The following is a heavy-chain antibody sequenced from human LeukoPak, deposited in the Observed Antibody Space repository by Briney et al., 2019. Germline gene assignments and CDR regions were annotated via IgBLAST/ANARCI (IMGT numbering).Heavy chain of an antibody. V-gene: IGHV4-4*02. Sequence: PSETLSLTCAVSGGSISSSNWWCWVRQPPGKGLEWIGEIYHSGSTNYNPSLKSRVTISVDKSKNQFSLKLSSVTAADTAVYYCASIPGGSGSYYFDYWGQGTLVTVSS. D-gene: IGHD3-10*01. CDR3: ASIPGGSGSYYFDY. CDR2: IYHSGST. CDR1: GGSISSSNW. J-gene: IGHJ4*02.